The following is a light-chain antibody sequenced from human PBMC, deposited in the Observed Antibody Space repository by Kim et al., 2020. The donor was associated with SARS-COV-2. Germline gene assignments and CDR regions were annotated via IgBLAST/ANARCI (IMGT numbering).Light chain of an antibody. CDR3: QQYNNWPFYT. Sequence: EIVMTQSPATLSVSPGERATLSCRASQSVSSNLAWYQQKPGQAPRLLIYGASTRATGIPARFSGSGSGTEFTLTISSLQSEDFVVYYCQQYNNWPFYTFGQGTKLEI. V-gene: IGKV3-15*01. J-gene: IGKJ2*01. CDR1: QSVSSN. CDR2: GAS.